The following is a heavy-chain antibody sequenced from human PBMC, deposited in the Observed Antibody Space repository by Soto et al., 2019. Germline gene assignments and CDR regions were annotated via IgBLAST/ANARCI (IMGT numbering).Heavy chain of an antibody. CDR1: GDSISTFY. V-gene: IGHV4-59*01. J-gene: IGHJ4*02. CDR3: ARQRGNYFDY. Sequence: PSETLSLTCTVSGDSISTFYWSWIRQPPGKGLEWIGYIYYTGSTNYNPSLKSRVTMSVDTSKKQFSLKLTSVTAADTAVYYCARQRGNYFDYWGQGSLVTVPS. CDR2: IYYTGST. D-gene: IGHD3-10*01.